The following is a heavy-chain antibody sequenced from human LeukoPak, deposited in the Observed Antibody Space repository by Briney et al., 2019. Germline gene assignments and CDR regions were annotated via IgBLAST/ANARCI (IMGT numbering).Heavy chain of an antibody. CDR3: AKGEQQLVGGNWFDP. J-gene: IGHJ5*02. Sequence: PGGSLRLSCAASGFTFSSYAMHWVRQAPGKGLEWVAVISYDGSNKYYADSVKGRFTISRDNSKNTLYLQMNSLRAEDTAVYYCAKGEQQLVGGNWFDPWGQGTLVTVSS. CDR1: GFTFSSYA. V-gene: IGHV3-30-3*01. CDR2: ISYDGSNK. D-gene: IGHD6-13*01.